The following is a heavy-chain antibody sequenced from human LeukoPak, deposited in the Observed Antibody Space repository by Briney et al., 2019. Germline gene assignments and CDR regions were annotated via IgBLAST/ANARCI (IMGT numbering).Heavy chain of an antibody. V-gene: IGHV1-46*01. CDR1: GYSFSNYG. J-gene: IGHJ5*02. CDR2: INPSGGST. Sequence: ASVRVSCKASGYSFSNYGLSWVRQAPGQGLEWMGIINPSGGSTSYAQNFQGRVTMTRDTSTSTVYMELSSLRSEDTAVYYCASNYGSGSPWVDPWGQGTLVTVSS. D-gene: IGHD3-10*01. CDR3: ASNYGSGSPWVDP.